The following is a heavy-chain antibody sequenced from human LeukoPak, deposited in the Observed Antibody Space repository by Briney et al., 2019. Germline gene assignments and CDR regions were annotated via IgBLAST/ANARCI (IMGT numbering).Heavy chain of an antibody. CDR1: RYTFTGYY. CDR2: INPNSGVT. CDR3: ARAIGRGSSWSDY. Sequence: ASVKVSCKASRYTFTGYYMHWVRQAPGQGLEWMGWINPNSGVTDYAQNFQGRVTMTRDTSISTAYVELSRLRSDDTAVYYCARAIGRGSSWSDYWGQGTLVTVSS. D-gene: IGHD6-13*01. V-gene: IGHV1-2*02. J-gene: IGHJ4*02.